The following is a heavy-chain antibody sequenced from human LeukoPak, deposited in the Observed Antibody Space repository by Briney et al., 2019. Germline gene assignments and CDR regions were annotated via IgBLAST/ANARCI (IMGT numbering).Heavy chain of an antibody. CDR2: VSSTGNYM. Sequence: GGSLRLSCAASGFSFSSYRMNWVRQAPGKGPEWVSSVSSTGNYMYYADSVKGRFTISRDNAKNSLYLQMNSLRAEDTAVYYCARDSSSSNPYYGMDVWGQGTTVTVSS. CDR3: ARDSSSSNPYYGMDV. V-gene: IGHV3-21*01. J-gene: IGHJ6*02. CDR1: GFSFSSYR. D-gene: IGHD6-6*01.